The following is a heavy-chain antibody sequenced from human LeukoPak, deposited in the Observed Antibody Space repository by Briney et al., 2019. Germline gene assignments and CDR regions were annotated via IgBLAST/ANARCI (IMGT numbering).Heavy chain of an antibody. CDR3: ARGHDSSGYYPFDY. CDR2: IYYSGST. Sequence: SETLSLTCTVSGGSISSGGYYWSWIRQHPGKGLEWIGYIYYSGSTYYNPSLKSRVTISVDTSKNQFSLKLSSVTAADTAVYYCARGHDSSGYYPFDYWGQGTLVTVSS. D-gene: IGHD3-22*01. V-gene: IGHV4-31*03. J-gene: IGHJ4*02. CDR1: GGSISSGGYY.